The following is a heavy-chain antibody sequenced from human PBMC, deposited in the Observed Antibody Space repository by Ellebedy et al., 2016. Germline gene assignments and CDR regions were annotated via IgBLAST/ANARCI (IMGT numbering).Heavy chain of an antibody. CDR2: ISNSDSTI. V-gene: IGHV3-11*04. Sequence: GESLKISXAASGFTFSDFYMSWIRQAPGKGLEWVSYISNSDSTIYYADSVKGRFTISRDNAKNSLYLQMNSLRAEDTAVYYCARDSRSLPYWGQGTLVTVSS. CDR1: GFTFSDFY. J-gene: IGHJ4*02. CDR3: ARDSRSLPY. D-gene: IGHD6-13*01.